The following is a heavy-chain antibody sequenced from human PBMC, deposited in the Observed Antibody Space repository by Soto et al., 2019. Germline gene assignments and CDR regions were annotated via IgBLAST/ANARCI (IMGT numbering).Heavy chain of an antibody. CDR2: VYHTGDT. Sequence: SETLSLTCGVSGGTVASSHWWSWVRQSPGRGLEWIGNVYHTGDTNFNPSLQSRVTFSVDKSNNQFSLRLTSVTAAGTAVYFCAREIVTAGGNNYFDPWGPGTLVTVSS. CDR3: AREIVTAGGNNYFDP. D-gene: IGHD2-21*02. CDR1: GGTVASSHW. V-gene: IGHV4-4*02. J-gene: IGHJ5*02.